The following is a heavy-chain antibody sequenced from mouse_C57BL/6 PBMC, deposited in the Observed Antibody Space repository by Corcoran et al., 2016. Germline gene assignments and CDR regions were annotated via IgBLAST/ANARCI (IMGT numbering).Heavy chain of an antibody. CDR2: IDPEDGET. CDR3: APITTVVAGVDY. D-gene: IGHD1-1*01. V-gene: IGHV14-2*01. J-gene: IGHJ2*01. CDR1: GFNSNDYY. Sequence: EVQLRQSGGALVMPGASVKLYCTASGFNSNDYYRHWVKQRPDQGLVWIGRIDPEDGETKYAPKFQGKATITADISSNTAYLQLSSLTSEDTAVYYCAPITTVVAGVDYWGQGTTLTVSS.